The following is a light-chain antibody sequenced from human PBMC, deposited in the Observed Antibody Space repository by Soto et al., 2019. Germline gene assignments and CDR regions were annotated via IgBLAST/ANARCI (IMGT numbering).Light chain of an antibody. CDR1: QSVSSSY. V-gene: IGKV3D-20*02. J-gene: IGKJ5*01. CDR2: DAS. Sequence: EIVLTQSPGTLSLSPGERATLSCRASQSVSSSYLAWYQQKPGQAPRLLIYDASYRATGIPARFSGSGSVTDFTLTISSLEPEDFAVYYCQQRSNWITFGQGTRLEIK. CDR3: QQRSNWIT.